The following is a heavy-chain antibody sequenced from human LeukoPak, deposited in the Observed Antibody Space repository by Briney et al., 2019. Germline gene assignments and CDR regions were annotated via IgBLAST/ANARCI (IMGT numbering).Heavy chain of an antibody. J-gene: IGHJ3*02. CDR1: GGSISSYY. CDR3: ARRSKAVAGLAFDI. CDR2: IYTSGST. V-gene: IGHV4-4*07. D-gene: IGHD6-19*01. Sequence: SETLSLTCTVSGGSISSYYWSWIRQPAGKGLEWIGRIYTSGSTNYNPSLKSRVPMSVDTSKNQLSLKLSSVTAADTAVYYCARRSKAVAGLAFDIWGRGTVVTVSS.